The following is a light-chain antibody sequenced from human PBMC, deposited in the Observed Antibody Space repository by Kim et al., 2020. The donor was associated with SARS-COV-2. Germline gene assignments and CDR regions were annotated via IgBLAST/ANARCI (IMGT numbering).Light chain of an antibody. CDR3: QQYSSSPAT. V-gene: IGKV3-20*01. Sequence: SPGESATLSCRASQSVSSNYLAWYQQNPGQAPRLLIYGASSWATGIPDRFSGSGSGTDFTLTITRLEPEDFAVYYCQQYSSSPATFGQGTKVDIK. CDR1: QSVSSNY. J-gene: IGKJ1*01. CDR2: GAS.